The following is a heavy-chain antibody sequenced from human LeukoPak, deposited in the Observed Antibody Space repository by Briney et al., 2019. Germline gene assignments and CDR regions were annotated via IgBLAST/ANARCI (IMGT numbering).Heavy chain of an antibody. D-gene: IGHD6-13*01. CDR1: GYTLTELS. Sequence: ASVKVSCKVSGYTLTELSMHWVRQAPGKGLEWMGGFDPEDGETIYAQKFQGRVTMTKDTSTDTAYMELSSLRSEDTAVYYCATGPIASYSSSWYGTDVWGQGTTVTVSS. J-gene: IGHJ6*02. CDR2: FDPEDGET. V-gene: IGHV1-24*01. CDR3: ATGPIASYSSSWYGTDV.